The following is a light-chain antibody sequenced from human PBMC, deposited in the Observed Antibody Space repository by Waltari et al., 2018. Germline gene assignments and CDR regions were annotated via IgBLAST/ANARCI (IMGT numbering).Light chain of an antibody. CDR3: LQYKSLWT. CDR2: KVS. CDR1: QSISNW. Sequence: DIQMTQSPSTLSASVGDRVTITCRASQSISNWLAWYQQKPVKAPNLLISKVSKLESGVPSRFSGSGSGTEFTLTISSLQPEDFATYYCLQYKSLWTFGQGTKVQTK. V-gene: IGKV1-5*03. J-gene: IGKJ1*01.